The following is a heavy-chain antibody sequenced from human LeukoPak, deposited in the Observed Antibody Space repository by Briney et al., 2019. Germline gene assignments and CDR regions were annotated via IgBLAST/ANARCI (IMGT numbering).Heavy chain of an antibody. CDR2: ITNDRSST. J-gene: IGHJ6*02. V-gene: IGHV3-74*01. Sequence: GGSLRLSCAASGLTFSSHWMHWVRQAPGKGLVWVSRITNDRSSTTYADSVKGRFTISRDNAKNSVYLQMNSLRAEDTAVYFCARGSSFYYGMDVWGQGTTVTVSS. CDR1: GLTFSSHW. CDR3: ARGSSFYYGMDV.